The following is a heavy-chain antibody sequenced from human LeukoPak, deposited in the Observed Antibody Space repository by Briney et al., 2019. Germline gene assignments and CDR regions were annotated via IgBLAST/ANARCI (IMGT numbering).Heavy chain of an antibody. CDR1: GDSVSSRNIA. Sequence: SQTFSLTCAISGDSVSSRNIAWNWIRQSPSRGLEWLGRIYYTSKWNYDYVISMKGRITINPDTSKNQFSLQLNSVTPEDTAIYYCARDRSLAFDFWGQGTVVTVSS. CDR2: IYYTSKWNY. CDR3: ARDRSLAFDF. V-gene: IGHV6-1*01. J-gene: IGHJ3*01. D-gene: IGHD3-16*02.